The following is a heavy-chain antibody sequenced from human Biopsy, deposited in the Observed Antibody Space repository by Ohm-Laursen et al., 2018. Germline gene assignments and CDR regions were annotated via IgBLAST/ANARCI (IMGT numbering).Heavy chain of an antibody. CDR2: IITVSETA. V-gene: IGHV1-69*01. Sequence: SSVKVSCKASGGAFTNYAINWVRQAPGHGLEWIGGIITVSETAGYAEGFQGRVTITADVTTTTAYMDLSGLRSEDTAVYYCVAYPSSGFFENNDDFAMDVWGQGTTVIVSS. J-gene: IGHJ6*02. D-gene: IGHD6-19*01. CDR3: VAYPSSGFFENNDDFAMDV. CDR1: GGAFTNYA.